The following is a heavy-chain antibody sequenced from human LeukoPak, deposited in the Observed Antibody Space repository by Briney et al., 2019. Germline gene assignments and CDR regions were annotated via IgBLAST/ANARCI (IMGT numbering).Heavy chain of an antibody. V-gene: IGHV3-30*18. CDR1: GFTFSSYG. Sequence: GRSLRLSCAASGFTFSSYGMHWVRQAPGKGLEWVAVISYDGSNKYYADSVKGRFTISRDNSKNTLHLQMNSLRAEDTAVYYCAKSRWGYYDCGESWGQGTLVTVSS. CDR3: AKSRWGYYDCGES. CDR2: ISYDGSNK. J-gene: IGHJ5*02. D-gene: IGHD3-22*01.